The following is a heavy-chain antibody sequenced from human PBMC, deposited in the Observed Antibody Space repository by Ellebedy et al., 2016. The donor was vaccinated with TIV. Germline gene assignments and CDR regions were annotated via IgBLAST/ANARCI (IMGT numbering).Heavy chain of an antibody. CDR1: GFTFSSYG. V-gene: IGHV3-33*01. J-gene: IGHJ6*02. D-gene: IGHD3-10*01. Sequence: GESLKISXAASGFTFSSYGMHWVRQAPGKGLEWVAVIWYDGSNKYYADSVKGRFTFSRDNSKNTLYLQMNSLRAEDTAVYYCAREPMVRGVIRRGYAMDVWGQGTTVTVSS. CDR3: AREPMVRGVIRRGYAMDV. CDR2: IWYDGSNK.